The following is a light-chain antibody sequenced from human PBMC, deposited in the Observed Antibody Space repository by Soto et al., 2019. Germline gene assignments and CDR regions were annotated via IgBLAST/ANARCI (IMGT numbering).Light chain of an antibody. CDR3: QQRSNWPRLT. J-gene: IGKJ4*01. V-gene: IGKV3-11*01. Sequence: EIVLTQSPATLSLSPGERATLSCRASQSVSSYLAWYQQKPGQAPRLLIYDASNRATGIPARFSGSGSGIDFTLTISSLEPEDFAVYYCQQRSNWPRLTFGGGTKVDIK. CDR2: DAS. CDR1: QSVSSY.